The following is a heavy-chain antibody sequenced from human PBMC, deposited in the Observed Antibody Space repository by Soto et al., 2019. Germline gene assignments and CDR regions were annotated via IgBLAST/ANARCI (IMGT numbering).Heavy chain of an antibody. D-gene: IGHD1-26*01. V-gene: IGHV3-30*03. CDR2: ISYDASNK. J-gene: IGHJ5*02. Sequence: LRLSCASSRFTFSLYDMHWGRQPPVKGLEWLAVISYDASNKYYADSVKGRFTISRDNSKNTLYLQMNSLSAEDTAVYYCAREWAPRNTNWFDPWGQGTLVTGSS. CDR1: RFTFSLYD. CDR3: AREWAPRNTNWFDP.